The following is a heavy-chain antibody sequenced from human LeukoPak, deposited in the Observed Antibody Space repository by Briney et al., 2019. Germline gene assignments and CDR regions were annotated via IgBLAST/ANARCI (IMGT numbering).Heavy chain of an antibody. CDR2: IYSGGST. CDR3: ARAFPGGYGDYYFDY. D-gene: IGHD4-17*01. V-gene: IGHV3-53*01. CDR1: GFTVSSNY. J-gene: IGHJ4*02. Sequence: GGSLRLSCAASGFTVSSNYMSWVRQAPGKGLEWVSVIYSGGSTYYAVSVKGRFTISRDNSKNTLYLQMNSLRAEDTAVYYCARAFPGGYGDYYFDYWGQGTLVTVSS.